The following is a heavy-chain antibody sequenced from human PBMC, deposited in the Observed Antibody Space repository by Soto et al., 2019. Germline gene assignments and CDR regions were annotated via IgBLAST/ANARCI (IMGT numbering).Heavy chain of an antibody. CDR2: MNPNSGNT. CDR3: ARGPLLLWFGELLTGMDV. D-gene: IGHD3-10*01. V-gene: IGHV1-8*01. J-gene: IGHJ6*02. CDR1: GYTFTSYA. Sequence: ASVKVSCKAPGYTFTSYAINWVRQATGQGLEWMGWMNPNSGNTGYAQKFQCRVTMTRNTSISTAYMELSSLRSEDTAVYYCARGPLLLWFGELLTGMDVFGQGTTVTVSS.